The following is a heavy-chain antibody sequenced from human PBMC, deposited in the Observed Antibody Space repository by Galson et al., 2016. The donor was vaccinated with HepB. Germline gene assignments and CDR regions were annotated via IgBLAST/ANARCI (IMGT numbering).Heavy chain of an antibody. J-gene: IGHJ6*03. V-gene: IGHV3-30*18. D-gene: IGHD3-3*01. CDR1: GFNFGRYG. CDR2: ISYDGHNK. Sequence: SLRLSCAASGFNFGRYGMHWVRQAPGKGLEWVAVISYDGHNKHYADSVKGRFVISRDNFKNTLYLQLNSLRTDDTATYYCAKEVVRFLEWISYGGYYMDIWGKGTTVTVSS. CDR3: AKEVVRFLEWISYGGYYMDI.